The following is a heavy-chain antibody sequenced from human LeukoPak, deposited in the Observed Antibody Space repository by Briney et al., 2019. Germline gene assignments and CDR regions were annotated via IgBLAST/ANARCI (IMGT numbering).Heavy chain of an antibody. Sequence: GGSLRLSCAASGFTFSRYSMHWVRQAPGKGLEWVSSISSSSNYIYYTDSVKGRFTISRDNAWNSLSLQMNSLRAEDTAVYYCARFYGDYYGYYDYRGQGTLVTVSS. CDR1: GFTFSRYS. D-gene: IGHD4-17*01. J-gene: IGHJ4*02. V-gene: IGHV3-21*01. CDR3: ARFYGDYYGYYDY. CDR2: ISSSSNYI.